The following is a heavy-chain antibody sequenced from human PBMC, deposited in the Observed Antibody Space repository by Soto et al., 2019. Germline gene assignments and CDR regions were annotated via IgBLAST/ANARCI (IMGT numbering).Heavy chain of an antibody. CDR1: KYTFTNYA. J-gene: IGHJ4*02. D-gene: IGHD3-22*01. CDR2: INAGNGHT. CDR3: ARGERYYYDSSGYFGFDY. V-gene: IGHV1-3*01. Sequence: EASVKVSCKASKYTFTNYAIHWVRQAPGQRLEWMGWINAGNGHTKYSQKFQARVTITRDTSASTAYMELSSLRSEDAAVYYCARGERYYYDSSGYFGFDYWGQGTLVTVSS.